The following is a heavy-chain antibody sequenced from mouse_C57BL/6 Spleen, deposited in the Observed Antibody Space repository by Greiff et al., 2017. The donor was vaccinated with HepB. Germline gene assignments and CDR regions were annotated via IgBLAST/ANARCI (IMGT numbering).Heavy chain of an antibody. CDR1: GYSITSGYY. D-gene: IGHD2-5*01. CDR3: AAYYSNLRFAY. CDR2: ISYDGSN. Sequence: DVQLQESGPGLVKPSQSLSLTCSVTGYSITSGYYWNWIRQFPGNKLEWMGYISYDGSNNYNPSLKNRISITRDTSKNQFFLKLNSVTTEDTATYYCAAYYSNLRFAYWGQGTLVTVSA. V-gene: IGHV3-6*01. J-gene: IGHJ3*01.